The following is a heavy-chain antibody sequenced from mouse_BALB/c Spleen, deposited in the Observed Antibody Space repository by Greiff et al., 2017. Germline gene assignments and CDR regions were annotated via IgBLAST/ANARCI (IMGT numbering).Heavy chain of an antibody. CDR1: GFNIKDTY. CDR2: IDPANGNT. J-gene: IGHJ2*01. Sequence: EVQGVESGAELVKPGASVKLSCTASGFNIKDTYMHWVKQRPEQGLEWIGRIDPANGNTKYDPKFQGKATITADTSSNTAYLQLSSLTSEDTAVYYCARDYYGSSYYFDYWGQGTTLTVSS. CDR3: ARDYYGSSYYFDY. V-gene: IGHV14-3*02. D-gene: IGHD1-1*01.